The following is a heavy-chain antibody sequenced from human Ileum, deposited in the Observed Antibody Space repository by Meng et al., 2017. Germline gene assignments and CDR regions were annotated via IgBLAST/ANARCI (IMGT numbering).Heavy chain of an antibody. Sequence: QVQLRESGPGLVKPSQTLSLTCTVSGDSISSGNYYWSWIRQHPGKGLEWIGYIYYSGTTYYNPSLKSRVTISVDTSKSQFSLNLSSVTAADTAVYYCARTYNFWSGYYEWFDPWGQGTLVTVSS. D-gene: IGHD3-3*01. J-gene: IGHJ5*02. CDR3: ARTYNFWSGYYEWFDP. CDR2: IYYSGTT. V-gene: IGHV4-31*03. CDR1: GDSISSGNYY.